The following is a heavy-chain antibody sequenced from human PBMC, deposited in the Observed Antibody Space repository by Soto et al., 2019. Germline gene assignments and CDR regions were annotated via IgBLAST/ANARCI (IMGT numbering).Heavy chain of an antibody. CDR1: AGSIIRADYY. V-gene: IGHV4-30-4*01. Sequence: QTLPLTCTGSAGSIIRADYYGPLLRQTPGKSLESIGYIYYSGDTNYNPSLKSRVIISVDTSKNQFSLKLSSVTAADTAAYYCARYGALLFGGNSDHYYTMDGWGQGTTDTVSS. CDR3: ARYGALLFGGNSDHYYTMDG. D-gene: IGHD2-21*02. CDR2: IYYSGDT. J-gene: IGHJ6*02.